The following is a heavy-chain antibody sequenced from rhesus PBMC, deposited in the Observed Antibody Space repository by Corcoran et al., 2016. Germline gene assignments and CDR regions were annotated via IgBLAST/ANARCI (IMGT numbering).Heavy chain of an antibody. CDR3: AKSGARGYSGYGDFDY. CDR1: GGSISSNY. CDR2: ISGSGGST. J-gene: IGHJ4*01. D-gene: IGHD5-42*01. Sequence: QLQLQESGPGLVKPSETLSLTCAVSGGSISSNYWSWIRQPPGKGLEWIGLISGSGGSTDYNPSLKTRVTISTDKSKNQFSLKLSSVTAADTAVYYCAKSGARGYSGYGDFDYWGQGVLVTVSS. V-gene: IGHV4-173*01.